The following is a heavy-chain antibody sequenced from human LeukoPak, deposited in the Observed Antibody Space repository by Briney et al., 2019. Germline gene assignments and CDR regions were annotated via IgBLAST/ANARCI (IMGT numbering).Heavy chain of an antibody. CDR2: VTSSGSST. V-gene: IGHV3-11*01. CDR1: GFTFSDYH. CDR3: AKPRPLYSGSYLVFDY. J-gene: IGHJ4*02. D-gene: IGHD1-26*01. Sequence: GGSLRLSCAASGFTFSDYHMTWIRQAPGKGLEWVSYVTSSGSSTYYANSVKGRFTISRDNAKNTLYLQMNSLRAEDTAVYYCAKPRPLYSGSYLVFDYWGQGTLVTVSS.